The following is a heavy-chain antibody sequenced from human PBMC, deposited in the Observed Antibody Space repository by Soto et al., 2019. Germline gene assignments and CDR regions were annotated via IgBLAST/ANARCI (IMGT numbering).Heavy chain of an antibody. Sequence: SGGSLRLSCVVSGFTLTTYSMNWVRQAPGKGLEWISFINKNGFTIYYADSVKGRFTISRDYAKNSLYLQMDSLRHEDTAVYYCARGAVTGTSLFDYWGLGTLVTSPQ. V-gene: IGHV3-48*02. CDR1: GFTLTTYS. CDR2: INKNGFTI. D-gene: IGHD6-19*01. J-gene: IGHJ4*02. CDR3: ARGAVTGTSLFDY.